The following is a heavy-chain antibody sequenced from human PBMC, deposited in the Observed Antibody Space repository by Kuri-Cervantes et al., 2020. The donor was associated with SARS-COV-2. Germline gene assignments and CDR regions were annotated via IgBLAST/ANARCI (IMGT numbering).Heavy chain of an antibody. J-gene: IGHJ6*02. V-gene: IGHV2-70*11. D-gene: IGHD1-26*01. CDR1: GFSLSTSGMC. CDR3: ARIFSEVLGGYYYGMDV. CDR2: IDWDDDK. Sequence: SGPTLVKPTQTLTLTCTFSGFSLSTSGMCVSWIRQPPGKALEWLARIDWDDDKYYSTSLKTRLTISKDTSKNQVVLTMTNMDPVDTATYYCARIFSEVLGGYYYGMDVWGQGTTVTVSS.